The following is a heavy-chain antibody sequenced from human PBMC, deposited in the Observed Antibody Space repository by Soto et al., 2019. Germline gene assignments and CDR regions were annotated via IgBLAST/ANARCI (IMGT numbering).Heavy chain of an antibody. J-gene: IGHJ4*02. CDR2: IWYDGSNK. Sequence: QVQLVESGGGVVQAGRSLRLSCAASGFTFSSYGFHWVRQAPGKGLEWVAVIWYDGSNKYYADSVKGRFTISRDNSKNTLYLQMNSLRADDTAVYYCARDFCSGGCCYDYWGQGTLVTVSS. V-gene: IGHV3-33*01. D-gene: IGHD2-15*01. CDR1: GFTFSSYG. CDR3: ARDFCSGGCCYDY.